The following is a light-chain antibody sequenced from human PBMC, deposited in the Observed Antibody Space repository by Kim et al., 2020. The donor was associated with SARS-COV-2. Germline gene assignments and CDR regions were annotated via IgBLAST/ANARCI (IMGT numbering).Light chain of an antibody. CDR3: QSYDNSLSGYV. CDR2: GDI. Sequence: QSVLTQPPSVSGAPGKRVTISCTGISSNIGAGYEVHWYQQLPGTAPKLLIYGDINRPSGVPDRFSGSKSGTSASLAITGLQTEDEADYYCQSYDNSLSGYVFGSGTKVTVL. CDR1: SSNIGAGYE. J-gene: IGLJ1*01. V-gene: IGLV1-40*01.